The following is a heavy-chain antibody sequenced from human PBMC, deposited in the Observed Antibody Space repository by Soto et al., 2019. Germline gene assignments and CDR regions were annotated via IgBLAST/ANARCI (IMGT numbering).Heavy chain of an antibody. CDR1: GGSISSGGYY. D-gene: IGHD3-16*01. CDR2: IYYSGST. CDR3: ARAWGYYFDY. J-gene: IGHJ4*02. Sequence: SETLSLTCTVSGGSISSGGYYWSWIRQHPGKGLEWIGYIYYSGSTYYNPSLKSQVTISVDTSKNQFSLKLSSVTAAGTAVYYCARAWGYYFDYWGQGTLVTVSS. V-gene: IGHV4-31*01.